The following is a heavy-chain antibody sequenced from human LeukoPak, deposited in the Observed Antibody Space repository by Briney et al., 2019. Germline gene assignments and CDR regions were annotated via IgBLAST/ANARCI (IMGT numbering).Heavy chain of an antibody. V-gene: IGHV3-48*04. D-gene: IGHD7-27*01. J-gene: IGHJ4*02. CDR3: ARAPLLGSRYFDY. Sequence: GGSLRLSCAASGFIFSSYSMNWVRQAPGKGLEWVSYISSSSSTIYYADSVKGRFTISRDNAKNSLYLQMNSLRAEDTAVYYCARAPLLGSRYFDYWGQGTLVTVSS. CDR2: ISSSSSTI. CDR1: GFIFSSYS.